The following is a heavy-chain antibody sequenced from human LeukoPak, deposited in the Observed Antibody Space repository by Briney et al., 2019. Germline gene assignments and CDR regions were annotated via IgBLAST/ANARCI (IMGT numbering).Heavy chain of an antibody. D-gene: IGHD2-15*01. CDR1: GFTVSSNY. J-gene: IGHJ4*02. CDR2: IYSGGST. CDR3: SQVVGYPPLVY. V-gene: IGHV3-53*01. Sequence: GGSLRLSCAASGFTVSSNYMSWVRQAPGKGLEWVSVIYSGGSTYYADSVKGRFTISRDNSKNTLYLQMNSLRAEDTAVYYCSQVVGYPPLVYWGQGTLVTVS.